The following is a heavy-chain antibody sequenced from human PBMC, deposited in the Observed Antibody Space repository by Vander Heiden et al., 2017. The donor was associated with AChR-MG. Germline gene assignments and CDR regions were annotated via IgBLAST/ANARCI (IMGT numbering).Heavy chain of an antibody. CDR3: ARPTVTTSWYFDL. V-gene: IGHV3-53*01. CDR1: GFTVSSNY. CDR2: IYRGGTT. Sequence: EVQLVESGGGLIQPGGSLRLSCAASGFTVSSNYMSGVRQAPGKGLAWVSIIYRGGTTYYADSVKGRFTISRDNSKNTVYLQMNSLRAEDTAVYYCARPTVTTSWYFDLWGRGTLVTVSS. D-gene: IGHD4-17*01. J-gene: IGHJ2*01.